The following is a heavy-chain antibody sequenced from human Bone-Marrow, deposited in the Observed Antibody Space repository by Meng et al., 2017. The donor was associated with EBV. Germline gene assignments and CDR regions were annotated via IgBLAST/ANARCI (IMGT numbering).Heavy chain of an antibody. CDR2: INHSGST. V-gene: IGHV4-34*01. CDR1: GGSFSGYY. Sequence: VQLKQWGAGLLKPSETLSLTCAVYGGSFSGYYWSWIRQPPGKGLEWIGEINHSGSTNYNPSLKSRVTISVDTSKNQFSLKLSSVTAADTAVYYCARGRGYSSPNFDYWGQGTLVTVSS. CDR3: ARGRGYSSPNFDY. J-gene: IGHJ4*02. D-gene: IGHD6-13*01.